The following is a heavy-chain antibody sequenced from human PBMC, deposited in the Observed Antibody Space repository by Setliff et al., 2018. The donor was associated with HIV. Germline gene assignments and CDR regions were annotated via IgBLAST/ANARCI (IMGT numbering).Heavy chain of an antibody. CDR2: IYPGDSDT. D-gene: IGHD6-19*01. V-gene: IGHV5-51*01. J-gene: IGHJ3*02. CDR3: ARPYSSGWYGVDAFDI. CDR1: GYSFTSHW. Sequence: GESLKISCKGSGYSFTSHWIGWVRQMPGKGLEWMGIIYPGDSDTRYSPSFQGQVTISADKSISTAYLQWSSLKASDTAMYYCARPYSSGWYGVDAFDIWGQGTMVTVS.